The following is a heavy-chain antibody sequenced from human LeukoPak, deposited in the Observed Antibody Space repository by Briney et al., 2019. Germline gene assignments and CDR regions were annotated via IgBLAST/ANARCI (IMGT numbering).Heavy chain of an antibody. Sequence: PSETLSLTCAVSGYSISSGCYWGWIRQPPGKGLEWIGSIYHSGSTYYNPSLKSRITISVDTSKNQFSLKLSSVTAADTAVYYCARGGSYYYYYYMDVWGKGTTVTVSS. J-gene: IGHJ6*03. CDR2: IYHSGST. CDR3: ARGGSYYYYYYMDV. D-gene: IGHD1-26*01. V-gene: IGHV4-38-2*01. CDR1: GYSISSGCY.